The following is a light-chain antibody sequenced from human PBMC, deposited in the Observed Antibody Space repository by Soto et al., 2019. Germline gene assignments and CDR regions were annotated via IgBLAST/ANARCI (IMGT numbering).Light chain of an antibody. Sequence: QSALTQPASVSGSPGQSITISCTGSSSDIGGYNRVCWYQQHPDKAPKLLIYGVSNRPSEVSNRFSGSKSGNTASLTISGLQAEDEAVYYCSSSTNTNTGVFGGGTKLTVL. CDR2: GVS. CDR3: SSSTNTNTGV. V-gene: IGLV2-14*01. J-gene: IGLJ3*02. CDR1: SSDIGGYNR.